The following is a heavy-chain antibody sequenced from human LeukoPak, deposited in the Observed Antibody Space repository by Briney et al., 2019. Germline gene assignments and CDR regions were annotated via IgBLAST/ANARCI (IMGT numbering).Heavy chain of an antibody. D-gene: IGHD6-13*01. CDR3: ANGKYSSSWIY. CDR2: ISGSGGST. V-gene: IGHV3-23*01. CDR1: GFTFSSYA. J-gene: IGHJ4*02. Sequence: GGSLRHSCAASGFTFSSYAMSWVRQAPGKGLEWVSAISGSGGSTYYADSVKGRFTISRDNSKNTLYLQMNSLRAEDTAVYYCANGKYSSSWIYWGQGTLVTVSS.